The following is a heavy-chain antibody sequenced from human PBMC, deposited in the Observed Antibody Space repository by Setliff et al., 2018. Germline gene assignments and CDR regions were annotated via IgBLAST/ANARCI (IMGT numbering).Heavy chain of an antibody. D-gene: IGHD3-10*01. V-gene: IGHV3-7*03. CDR2: IKQDGSEK. CDR3: AKNGFGVVALGVNNWFDP. Sequence: GGSLRLSCAASGFTFSSYWMSWVRQAPGKGLEWVANIKQDGSEKYYVDSVKGRFSISRDNAKNSLYLQMNSLRAEDTAVYYCAKNGFGVVALGVNNWFDPWGQGTLVTVSS. CDR1: GFTFSSYW. J-gene: IGHJ5*02.